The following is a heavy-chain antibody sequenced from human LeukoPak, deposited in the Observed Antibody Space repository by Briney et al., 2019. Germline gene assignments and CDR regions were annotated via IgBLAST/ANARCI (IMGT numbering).Heavy chain of an antibody. J-gene: IGHJ5*02. CDR3: ARGSTYYDILTGPPHYYLFDP. CDR1: GGSFSGHY. V-gene: IGHV4-34*01. D-gene: IGHD3-9*01. Sequence: SETLSLTCAVYGGSFSGHYWSWIRQPPGKGLEWIGEINHSGSTNYNPSLKSRFTISVDTSKNQFSLKLSSVTAADTAVYYCARGSTYYDILTGPPHYYLFDPWGQGTLVTVSS. CDR2: INHSGST.